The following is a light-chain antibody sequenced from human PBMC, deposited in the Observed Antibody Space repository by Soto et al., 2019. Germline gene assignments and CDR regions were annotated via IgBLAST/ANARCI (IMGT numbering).Light chain of an antibody. CDR2: GAS. J-gene: IGKJ1*01. CDR3: QQYKNWPLT. Sequence: ETVMIQSPATLSVSPGERATLSCRASQSVSSDLAWYQHKTGQAPRLLIHGASTRATGVPARFSGSGSGTEFTLTISSLQSEDFAVYYCQQYKNWPLTFGQGTKVEVK. CDR1: QSVSSD. V-gene: IGKV3-15*01.